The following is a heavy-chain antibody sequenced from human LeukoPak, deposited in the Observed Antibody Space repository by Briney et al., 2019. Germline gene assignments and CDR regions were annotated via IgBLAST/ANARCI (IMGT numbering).Heavy chain of an antibody. V-gene: IGHV3-74*01. CDR3: ASASGPPPGFDY. J-gene: IGHJ4*02. D-gene: IGHD7-27*01. CDR1: GFTFSSYW. Sequence: GGSLRLSCAASGFTFSSYWMHWVRQAPGKGLVWVSVINSDGSSTSYADSVKGRFTISRDNAKNTLYLQMNSLRAEDTAVYYCASASGPPPGFDYWGQGTLVTVSS. CDR2: INSDGSST.